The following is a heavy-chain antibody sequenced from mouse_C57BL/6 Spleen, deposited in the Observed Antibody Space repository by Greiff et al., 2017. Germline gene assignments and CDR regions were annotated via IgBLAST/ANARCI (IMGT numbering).Heavy chain of an antibody. J-gene: IGHJ1*03. CDR2: IDPSDSYT. CDR1: GYTFTSYW. CDR3: ARRGYWYFDV. V-gene: IGHV1-50*01. Sequence: QVQLQQPGAELVKPGASVKLSCKASGYTFTSYWMQWVKQRPGQGLEWIGGIDPSDSYTNYNQKFKGKATLTVDTSSSTAYMELSSLPSEDSAVYYCARRGYWYFDVWGTGTTVTVSS.